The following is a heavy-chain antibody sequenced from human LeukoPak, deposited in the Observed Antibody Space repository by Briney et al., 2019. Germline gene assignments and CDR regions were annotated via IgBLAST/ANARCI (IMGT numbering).Heavy chain of an antibody. CDR2: INHSGST. J-gene: IGHJ4*02. Sequence: PSETLSLTCTVNGASLRGYYGIWIRQFPGKGLDWIGEINHSGSTNYNPSLKSRVTISVDTSKNQFSLKLSSVTAADTAVYYCARASAEGFDYWGQGTLVTVSS. V-gene: IGHV4-34*01. CDR1: GASLRGYY. CDR3: ARASAEGFDY. D-gene: IGHD6-25*01.